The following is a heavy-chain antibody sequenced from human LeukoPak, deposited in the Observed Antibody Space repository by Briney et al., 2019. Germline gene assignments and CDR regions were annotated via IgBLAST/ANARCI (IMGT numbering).Heavy chain of an antibody. CDR3: ARVYYGSGSYYNYFYYGVDV. V-gene: IGHV4-59*11. CDR1: GAPISSHD. Sequence: PSETLSLTCTVSGAPISSHDWTWIRQSPGKGLEWIGYISYGGSTNSDPYLRSRVTISLDSSKKQFSLRLTSVTAADTAVYYCARVYYGSGSYYNYFYYGVDVWGQGTTVTLS. J-gene: IGHJ6*02. D-gene: IGHD3-10*01. CDR2: ISYGGST.